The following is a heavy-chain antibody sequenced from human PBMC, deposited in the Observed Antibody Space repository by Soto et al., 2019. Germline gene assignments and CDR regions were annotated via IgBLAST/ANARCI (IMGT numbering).Heavy chain of an antibody. CDR3: ARARHNSYVLRDAFDI. D-gene: IGHD5-18*01. CDR2: IYYSGST. CDR1: GGSISSGDYY. V-gene: IGHV4-30-4*01. Sequence: PSETLSLTCTVSGGSISSGDYYWSWIRQPPGKGLEWIGYIYYSGSTYYNPSLKSRVTISVDTSKNQFSLKLSSVTAADTAVYYCARARHNSYVLRDAFDIWGQGTMVTVSS. J-gene: IGHJ3*02.